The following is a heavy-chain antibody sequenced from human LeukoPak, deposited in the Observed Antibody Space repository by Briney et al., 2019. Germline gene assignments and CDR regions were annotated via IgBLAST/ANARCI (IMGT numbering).Heavy chain of an antibody. CDR1: GFTFSTYA. Sequence: GGSLRLSCVVSGFTFSTYAMSWVRQAPGKGLEWVSGIGGGGGDTFYADSVRGRFTVSRDNPKNTLFLQIDSLRTEDTAVYYCVPLGGLGYYQYGMDVWGRGTTVTVSS. CDR3: VPLGGLGYYQYGMDV. V-gene: IGHV3-23*01. D-gene: IGHD3/OR15-3a*01. CDR2: IGGGGGDT. J-gene: IGHJ6*02.